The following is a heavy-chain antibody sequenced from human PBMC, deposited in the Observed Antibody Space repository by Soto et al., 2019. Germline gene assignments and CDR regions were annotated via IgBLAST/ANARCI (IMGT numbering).Heavy chain of an antibody. CDR2: ITTSDDIT. CDR1: GFIFKDFA. Sequence: EVQLFESGGGLVEPGESLRLSCAASGFIFKDFAMSWVRQAPGKGLEWVSTITTSDDITYSADSVRGRFPISRDNSAKTLFLQMSSLRGDDTATYYCTKGDSSGYFDPSACYSTPDHWGQGTLVTVSS. V-gene: IGHV3-23*01. CDR3: TKGDSSGYFDPSACYSTPDH. D-gene: IGHD2-15*01. J-gene: IGHJ5*02.